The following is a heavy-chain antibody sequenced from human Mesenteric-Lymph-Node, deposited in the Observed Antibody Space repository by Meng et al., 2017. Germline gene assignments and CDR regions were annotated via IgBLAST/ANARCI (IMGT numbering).Heavy chain of an antibody. CDR2: ISYDGSNK. J-gene: IGHJ3*02. CDR1: GFTFSSYA. V-gene: IGHV3-30*01. Sequence: GGSLRLSCAASGFTFSSYAMHWVRQAPGKGLEWVAVISYDGSNKYYADSVKGRFTISRDNSKNTLYLQMNSLRAEDTAVYYCARDGGYSSGWYGDAFDIWGQGTMVTVSS. D-gene: IGHD6-19*01. CDR3: ARDGGYSSGWYGDAFDI.